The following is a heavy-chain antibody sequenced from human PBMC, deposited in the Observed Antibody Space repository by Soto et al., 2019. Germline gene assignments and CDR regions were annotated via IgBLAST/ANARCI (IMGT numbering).Heavy chain of an antibody. Sequence: GGTLRLSCSVSGLTFNDYAMSWVRQAPGKGLEWVSTISGSRRSAFYAASVKGRFTISRDNSRNTLYLQMNSLRAEDTALYYSARTVGDNMRNNWFDPWGPGTLVTVSS. CDR1: GLTFNDYA. CDR2: ISGSRRSA. J-gene: IGHJ5*02. CDR3: ARTVGDNMRNNWFDP. D-gene: IGHD1-20*01. V-gene: IGHV3-23*01.